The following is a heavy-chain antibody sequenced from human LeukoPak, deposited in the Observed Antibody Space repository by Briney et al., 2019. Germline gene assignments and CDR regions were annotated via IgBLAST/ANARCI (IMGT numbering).Heavy chain of an antibody. CDR2: IYTSGTT. CDR1: GGSISSGTYY. J-gene: IGHJ5*02. CDR3: ARELSRIYDSGGYYYP. D-gene: IGHD3-22*01. Sequence: PSETLSLTCTVSGGSISSGTYYWSWIRQPAGKGLEWIGRIYTSGTTHYNPSLENRVIISVGTSKNQFSLKLSSVTAADTAVYYCARELSRIYDSGGYYYPWGQGALVTVSS. V-gene: IGHV4-61*02.